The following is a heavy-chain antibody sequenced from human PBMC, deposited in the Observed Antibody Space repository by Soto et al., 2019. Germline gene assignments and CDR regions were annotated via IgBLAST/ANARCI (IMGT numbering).Heavy chain of an antibody. CDR3: ARVPPQLGYYDSSGYYGTPFDY. Sequence: ASVKVSCKASGYTFTSYGISWVRQAPGQGLEWMGWISAYNGNTNYAQKLQGRVTMTTDTSTSTAYMELRSLRSDDTAVYYCARVPPQLGYYDSSGYYGTPFDYWGQGTLVTVSS. J-gene: IGHJ4*02. CDR1: GYTFTSYG. V-gene: IGHV1-18*01. D-gene: IGHD3-22*01. CDR2: ISAYNGNT.